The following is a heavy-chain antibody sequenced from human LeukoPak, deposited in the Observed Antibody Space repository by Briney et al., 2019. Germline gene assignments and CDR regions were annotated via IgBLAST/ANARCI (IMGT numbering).Heavy chain of an antibody. V-gene: IGHV4-39*01. CDR2: IYYSGST. CDR1: GGSISSSTYY. D-gene: IGHD3-22*01. J-gene: IGHJ6*03. CDR3: ARVPYYYDSSGYYYYYMDV. Sequence: SETLSLTCTVSGGSISSSTYYWGWIRQPPGKGLEWIGTIYYSGSTYYNPSLQSRVTISVDTSKNQSSLKLSSVTAVDTAVYYCARVPYYYDSSGYYYYYMDVWGKGTTVTVSS.